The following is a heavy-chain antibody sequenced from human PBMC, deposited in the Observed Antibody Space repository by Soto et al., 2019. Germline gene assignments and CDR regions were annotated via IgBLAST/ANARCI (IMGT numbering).Heavy chain of an antibody. J-gene: IGHJ5*02. CDR2: IYPADSDT. Sequence: GASLKISCKTSGYTFSRYWIACVRQTPGRGLEWMGIIYPADSDTRYSPSFQGQVTISADKSTSTAYLHWNSLKASDSATYYCARKDSSGYSNWFDPWGQGTLVTVSS. CDR3: ARKDSSGYSNWFDP. CDR1: GYTFSRYW. D-gene: IGHD3-22*01. V-gene: IGHV5-51*01.